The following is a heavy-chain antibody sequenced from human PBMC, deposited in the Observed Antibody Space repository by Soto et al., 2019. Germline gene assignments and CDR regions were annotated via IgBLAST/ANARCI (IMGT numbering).Heavy chain of an antibody. CDR2: IKSKVHGETT. D-gene: IGHD1-26*01. CDR3: STDEWE. J-gene: IGHJ4*02. CDR1: GFSFSNGW. Sequence: EVQLVESGGGLVKPGGSLRLSCAASGFSFSNGWMSWVRQAPGKGLEWVGRIKSKVHGETTDYAAHVKGRFTISRDDSKNTLYLRMDSLQTEDTAVYYCSTDEWEWGQGTLVTVSS. V-gene: IGHV3-15*05.